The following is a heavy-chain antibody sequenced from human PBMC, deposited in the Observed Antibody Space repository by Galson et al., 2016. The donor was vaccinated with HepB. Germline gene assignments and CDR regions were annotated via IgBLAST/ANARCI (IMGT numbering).Heavy chain of an antibody. V-gene: IGHV3-23*01. J-gene: IGHJ4*02. CDR3: AIDPSQWDDEFVDY. CDR1: GLAFSYYG. Sequence: SLRLSCAASGLAFSYYGMTWVRQAPGKGLEWVSTIGGGRNRDTHYAESVKGRFTISRDNSKNTLYLQMNSLIDDDTAIYFCAIDPSQWDDEFVDYWGRGTLVTVSS. CDR2: IGGGRNRDT. D-gene: IGHD1-26*01.